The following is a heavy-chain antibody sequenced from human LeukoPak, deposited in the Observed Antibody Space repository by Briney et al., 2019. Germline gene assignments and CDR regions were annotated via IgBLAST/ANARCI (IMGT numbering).Heavy chain of an antibody. J-gene: IGHJ6*02. Sequence: PGGSLRLSCAASGLTFSSYSMNWVRQAPGKGLEWVAVISYDGSNKYYADSVKGRFTISRDNSKNTLYLQMNSLRAEDTAVYYCARVGGEYCSSTSCYRYYGMDVWGQGTTVTVSS. CDR2: ISYDGSNK. D-gene: IGHD2-2*02. CDR1: GLTFSSYS. CDR3: ARVGGEYCSSTSCYRYYGMDV. V-gene: IGHV3-30*03.